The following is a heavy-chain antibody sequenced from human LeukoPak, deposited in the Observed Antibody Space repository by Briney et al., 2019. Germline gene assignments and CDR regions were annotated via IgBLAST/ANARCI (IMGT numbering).Heavy chain of an antibody. CDR3: ARGGHIVVVTDAFDY. V-gene: IGHV4-61*01. CDR2: IYYSGST. D-gene: IGHD2-21*02. J-gene: IGHJ4*02. CDR1: GYSISSGYY. Sequence: KASETLSLTCTVSGYSISSGYYWSWIRQPPGKGLEWIGYIYYSGSTNYNPSLKSRVTISVDTSKNQFTLKLSSVTAADTAVYYCARGGHIVVVTDAFDYWGQGTLVTVSS.